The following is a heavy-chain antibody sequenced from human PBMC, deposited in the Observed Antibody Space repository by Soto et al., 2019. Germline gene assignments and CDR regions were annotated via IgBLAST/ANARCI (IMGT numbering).Heavy chain of an antibody. V-gene: IGHV1-69*13. CDR2: IIPIFGTA. J-gene: IGHJ6*02. Sequence: SVKVSCKASGGTFSSYAIRWVRQAPGQGLEWMGGIIPIFGTANYAQKFQGRVTITADESTSTAYMELSSLRSEDTAVYYCARAVERNYYYYGMDVWGQGTTVTVSS. CDR1: GGTFSSYA. CDR3: ARAVERNYYYYGMDV.